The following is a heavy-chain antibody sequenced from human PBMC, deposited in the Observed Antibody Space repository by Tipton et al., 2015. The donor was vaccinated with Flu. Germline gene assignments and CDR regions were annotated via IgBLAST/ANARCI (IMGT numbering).Heavy chain of an antibody. CDR2: IYTSGST. J-gene: IGHJ5*02. CDR3: ARIQGGYYGSESYDT. Sequence: TLSLTCTVSGGSVTSSYWSWIRQPAGKGLEWIGRIYTSGSTNYNASLKSRVTMSVDTSKNQFSLKLSSVTVADTAVYYCARIQGGYYGSESYDTWGQGMLVTVSS. V-gene: IGHV4-4*07. CDR1: GGSVTSSY. D-gene: IGHD3-10*01.